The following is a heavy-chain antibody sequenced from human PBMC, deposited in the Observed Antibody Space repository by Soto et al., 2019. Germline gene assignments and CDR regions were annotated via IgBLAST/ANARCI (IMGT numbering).Heavy chain of an antibody. CDR3: ARARKTNGVVVMLDY. Sequence: QVQLQQWGAGLLKPSETLSLTCAVYGGSFSGYYWSWIRQPPGKGLEWIGEINHSGSTNYNPSLKSRVTISVDTSKNQFSLKLSSVTAADTAVYYCARARKTNGVVVMLDYWGQGTLVTVSS. D-gene: IGHD3-22*01. CDR1: GGSFSGYY. J-gene: IGHJ4*02. CDR2: INHSGST. V-gene: IGHV4-34*01.